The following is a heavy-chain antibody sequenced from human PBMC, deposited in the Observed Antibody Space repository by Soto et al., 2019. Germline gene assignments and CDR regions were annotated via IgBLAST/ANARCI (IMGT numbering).Heavy chain of an antibody. CDR1: GFTFSDYY. CDR2: ISHGSTTI. V-gene: IGHV3-11*01. CDR3: ARDRAYPDAFDI. J-gene: IGHJ3*02. Sequence: QVQLVESGGGLVQPGGSLRLSCAASGFTFSDYYMSWIRQAPGKGLEWVSYISHGSTTIYYTDSVKGRFTISRDNAKNSLYLQMNSLRAEDTAVYYCARDRAYPDAFDIWGQGTMVTVSS.